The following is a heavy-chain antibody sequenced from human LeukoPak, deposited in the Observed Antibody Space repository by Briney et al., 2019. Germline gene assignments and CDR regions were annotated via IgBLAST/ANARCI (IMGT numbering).Heavy chain of an antibody. CDR2: IYYSGST. V-gene: IGHV4-39*01. Sequence: SETLSLTCTVSGGSISSSSYYWGWIRQPPGKGLGWIGSIYYSGSTYYNPSLKSRVTISVDTSKNQFSLKLSSVTAADTAVYYCARHSVTMVRGVTIRYNWFDPWGQRTLVTISS. CDR1: GGSISSSSYY. CDR3: ARHSVTMVRGVTIRYNWFDP. D-gene: IGHD3-10*01. J-gene: IGHJ5*02.